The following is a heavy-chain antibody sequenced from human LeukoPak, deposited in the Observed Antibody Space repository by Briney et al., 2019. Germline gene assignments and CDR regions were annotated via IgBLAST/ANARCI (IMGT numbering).Heavy chain of an antibody. CDR1: GGSFSGYY. J-gene: IGHJ6*03. CDR3: ARSGEQGYMDV. CDR2: INHSGST. Sequence: TSETLSLTCAVYGGSFSGYYWSWIRQPPGKGLEWIGEINHSGSTNYNPSLKSRVTISVDTSKNQFSLKLSSVTAADTAVYYCARSGEQGYMDVWGKGTTVTVSS. D-gene: IGHD4-17*01. V-gene: IGHV4-34*01.